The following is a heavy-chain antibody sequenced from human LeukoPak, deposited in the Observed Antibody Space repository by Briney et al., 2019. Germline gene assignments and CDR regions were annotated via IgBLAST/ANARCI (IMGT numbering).Heavy chain of an antibody. CDR2: INSEGSTT. CDR3: ARRGYYDFWTHPLDY. D-gene: IGHD3-3*01. V-gene: IGHV3-74*01. CDR1: GFPFSSYW. J-gene: IGHJ4*02. Sequence: GGSLRLSCAGSGFPFSSYWMHWVRQSPGKGLVWVSRINSEGSTTTYADSVKGRFTVSRDNAKNTLYLQMNSLRPEDTAVYYCARRGYYDFWTHPLDYWGQGTLVTVSS.